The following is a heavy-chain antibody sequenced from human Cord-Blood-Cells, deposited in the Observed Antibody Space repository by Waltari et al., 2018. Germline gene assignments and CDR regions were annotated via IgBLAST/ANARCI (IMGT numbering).Heavy chain of an antibody. CDR1: GGSFSGYY. V-gene: IGHV4-34*01. Sequence: QVQLQQWGAGLLKPSETLSLTCAVYGGSFSGYYWSWIRQPPGKGLEWIGEINHSGSTNYNPSLKSRVTISLDTSKNQFSLKLSSVTAADTAVYYCARDDIVVVPAATYGMDVWGQGTTVTVSS. J-gene: IGHJ6*02. D-gene: IGHD2-2*01. CDR3: ARDDIVVVPAATYGMDV. CDR2: INHSGST.